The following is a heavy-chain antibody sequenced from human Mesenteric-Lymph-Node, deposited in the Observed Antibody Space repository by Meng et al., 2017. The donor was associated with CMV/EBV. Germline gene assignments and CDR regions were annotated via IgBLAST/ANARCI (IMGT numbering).Heavy chain of an antibody. CDR3: ARVGVDCSSTSCHLYYYYGMDV. CDR1: GFTFSHYD. J-gene: IGHJ6*02. V-gene: IGHV3-48*03. CDR2: ISSGGTTI. Sequence: GESLKISCAASGFTFSHYDMNWVRQAPRKGLEWVSYISSGGTTIYYADSVKGRFTISRDNARNSLYLQMNSLRAEDTAVYYCARVGVDCSSTSCHLYYYYGMDVWGQGTTVTVSS. D-gene: IGHD2-2*01.